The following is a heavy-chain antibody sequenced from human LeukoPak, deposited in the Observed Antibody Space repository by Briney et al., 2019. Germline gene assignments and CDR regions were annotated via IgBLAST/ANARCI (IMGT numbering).Heavy chain of an antibody. CDR2: INPNSGGT. D-gene: IGHD6-13*01. CDR1: GYTFTGYY. J-gene: IGHJ6*03. CDR3: ARDPPYVMAAAGNYYYYYMDV. V-gene: IGHV1-2*02. Sequence: ASVKVSCKASGYTFTGYYMHWVRQAPGQGLEWMGWINPNSGGTNYAQKFQGRVTMTRDTSISTAYMELSRLRSDDTAVYYCARDPPYVMAAAGNYYYYYMDVWGKGTTVTVSS.